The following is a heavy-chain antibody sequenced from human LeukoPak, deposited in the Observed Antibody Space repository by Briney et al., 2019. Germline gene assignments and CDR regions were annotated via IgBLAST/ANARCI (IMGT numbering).Heavy chain of an antibody. CDR3: ARARGPNIVVVPAAIYYFDY. J-gene: IGHJ4*02. CDR2: IIPIFGTA. V-gene: IGHV1-69*13. D-gene: IGHD2-2*02. Sequence: SVKVSCKASGGTFSSYAISWVRQAPGQGLEWMGGIIPIFGTANYAQKFQGRVTITADESTSTAYMELSSLRSEDTAVYYCARARGPNIVVVPAAIYYFDYWGQGTLVTVSS. CDR1: GGTFSSYA.